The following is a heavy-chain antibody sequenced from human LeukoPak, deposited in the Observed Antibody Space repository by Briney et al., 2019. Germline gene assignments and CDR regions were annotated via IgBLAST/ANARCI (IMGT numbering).Heavy chain of an antibody. CDR3: AKEWEPNDY. D-gene: IGHD1-26*01. J-gene: IGHJ4*02. CDR2: ISSSGSTI. Sequence: PRGSLRLSCAASGFTFSSYEMNWVRQAPGKGLEWVSYISSSGSTIYYADSVKGRFTISRDNSKNTLYLQMNSLRAEDTAVYYCAKEWEPNDYWGQGTLVTVSS. CDR1: GFTFSSYE. V-gene: IGHV3-48*03.